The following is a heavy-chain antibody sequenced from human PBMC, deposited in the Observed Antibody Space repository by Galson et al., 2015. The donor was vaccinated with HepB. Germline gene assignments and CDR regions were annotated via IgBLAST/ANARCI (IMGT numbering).Heavy chain of an antibody. D-gene: IGHD3-9*01. CDR2: IFHTGYT. Sequence: LSLTCTVSGHSISPYYWSWIRQSPGKGLEWVGYIFHTGYTNYNPSLKSRVTISIDTSKNQFSLKLGAVTAADTAVYYCARESPAYYDVLTGYSYYYYAMDVWGQGTTVTVSS. CDR3: ARESPAYYDVLTGYSYYYYAMDV. V-gene: IGHV4-59*01. CDR1: GHSISPYY. J-gene: IGHJ6*02.